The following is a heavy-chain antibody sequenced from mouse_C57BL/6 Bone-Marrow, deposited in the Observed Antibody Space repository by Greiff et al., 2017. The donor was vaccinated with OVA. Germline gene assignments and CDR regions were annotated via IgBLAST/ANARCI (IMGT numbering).Heavy chain of an antibody. CDR3: ARGGRKRAWFAD. Sequence: DVKLVESGGGLVKPGGSLKLSCAASGFTFSSYAMSWVRQTPEKRLEWVATISDGGSYTYYPDNVKGRCTISRDNAKNKLYLQMSHLTAEDTAMYYCARGGRKRAWFADWGKGTLVTVAA. V-gene: IGHV5-4*03. J-gene: IGHJ3*01. CDR1: GFTFSSYA. CDR2: ISDGGSYT.